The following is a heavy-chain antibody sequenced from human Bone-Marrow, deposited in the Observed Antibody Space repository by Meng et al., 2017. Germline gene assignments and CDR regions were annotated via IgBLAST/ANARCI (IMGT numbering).Heavy chain of an antibody. CDR2: MNPNSGNT. V-gene: IGHV1-8*02. CDR3: AIVGATDTFDY. CDR1: GGTFSSYA. Sequence: ASVKVSCKASGGTFSSYAISWVRQATGQGLEWMGWMNPNSGNTGYAQKFQGRVTMTRNTSISTAYMELSSLRSEDTAVYYCAIVGATDTFDYWGQGTLVTVSS. J-gene: IGHJ4*02. D-gene: IGHD1-26*01.